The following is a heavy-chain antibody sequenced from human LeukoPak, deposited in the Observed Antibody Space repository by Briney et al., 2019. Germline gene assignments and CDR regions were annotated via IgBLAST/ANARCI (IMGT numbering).Heavy chain of an antibody. D-gene: IGHD3-16*02. CDR3: ARAYQRLGELSLPDY. Sequence: ASVKVSCKASGYTFSNYAVTWVRQAPGQGLEWMGWINTNTGNPTYAQDFTGRFVFSLDTSVSTAYLQISSLKAEDTAVYYCARAYQRLGELSLPDYWGQGTLVTVSS. J-gene: IGHJ4*02. V-gene: IGHV7-4-1*02. CDR1: GYTFSNYA. CDR2: INTNTGNP.